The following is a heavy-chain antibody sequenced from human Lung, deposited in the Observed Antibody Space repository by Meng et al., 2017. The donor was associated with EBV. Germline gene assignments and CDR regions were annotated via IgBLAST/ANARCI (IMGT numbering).Heavy chain of an antibody. CDR3: ARGDYSSGYYYYFDY. J-gene: IGHJ4*02. V-gene: IGHV4-30-4*01. CDR1: GGSISSGNYY. D-gene: IGHD3-22*01. Sequence: QVQPQESGPGLGKPSQTLSLTCAVSGGSISSGNYYWSWIRQPPGKGLEWIGYIFYSGSTYYNPSLKSRITISVDTSKNQFSLKLSSVTAADTAVYYCARGDYSSGYYYYFDYWGQGTLVTVSS. CDR2: IFYSGST.